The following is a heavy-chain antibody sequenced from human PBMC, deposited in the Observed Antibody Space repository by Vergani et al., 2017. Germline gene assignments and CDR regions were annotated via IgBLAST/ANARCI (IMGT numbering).Heavy chain of an antibody. J-gene: IGHJ4*02. CDR2: ISARYPST. Sequence: EVQLLQSGGGVIQPGGSVRLSCAASGFTFSACPMTWVRQAPGKGLEWVSAISARYPSTYYADSVKGRFTISRDNSKNMLFLQMNNLRTEDTAIYYCAKQYFVSGNYLCAYWGQGTLVTVSS. CDR3: AKQYFVSGNYLCAY. V-gene: IGHV3-23*01. D-gene: IGHD3-10*01. CDR1: GFTFSACP.